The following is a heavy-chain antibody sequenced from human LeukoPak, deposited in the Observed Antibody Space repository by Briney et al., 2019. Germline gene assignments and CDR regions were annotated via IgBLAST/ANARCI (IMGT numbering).Heavy chain of an antibody. CDR3: ARDIVVVPAAGRYHYYGMDV. V-gene: IGHV1-18*01. CDR1: GYTFTSYG. Sequence: ASVKVSCKASGYTFTSYGISWVRQAPGQGLEWMGWISAYNGNTNYAQKLQGRVTMTTDTSTSTAYMELRSLRSDDTAVYYCARDIVVVPAAGRYHYYGMDVWGQGTTVTVSS. D-gene: IGHD2-2*01. CDR2: ISAYNGNT. J-gene: IGHJ6*02.